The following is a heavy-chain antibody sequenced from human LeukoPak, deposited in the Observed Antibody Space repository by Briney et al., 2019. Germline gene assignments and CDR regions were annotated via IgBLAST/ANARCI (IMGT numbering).Heavy chain of an antibody. J-gene: IGHJ6*03. CDR2: IYTSGST. CDR3: ARGEMEWLRGLPTGYYYYMDV. CDR1: GGSISSGSYY. D-gene: IGHD5-12*01. Sequence: PSETLSLTCTVSGGSISSGSYYWSWIRQPAGKGLEWIGRIYTSGSTNYNPSLKSRVTISVDTSKNQFSLKLSSVTAADTAVYYCARGEMEWLRGLPTGYYYYMDVWGKGTTVAVSS. V-gene: IGHV4-61*02.